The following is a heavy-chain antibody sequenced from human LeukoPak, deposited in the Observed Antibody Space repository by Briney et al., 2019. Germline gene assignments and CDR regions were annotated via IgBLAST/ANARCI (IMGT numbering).Heavy chain of an antibody. CDR1: GFTLNRYL. Sequence: GGSLTLPCAASGFTLNRYLMSWVRQAPGRGLEGVANIKKDGSEENYLDSVKGRFTVSRDNAKNSLYLQMNSLRGEDTAVYYCARSNPNRNALDLWGQGTRVSISS. CDR3: ARSNPNRNALDL. J-gene: IGHJ3*01. D-gene: IGHD1-14*01. V-gene: IGHV3-7*01. CDR2: IKKDGSEE.